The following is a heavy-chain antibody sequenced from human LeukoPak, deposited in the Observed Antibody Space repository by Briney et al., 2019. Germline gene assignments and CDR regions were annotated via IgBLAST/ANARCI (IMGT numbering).Heavy chain of an antibody. CDR1: GYIFTGYY. V-gene: IGHV1-2*02. CDR2: INPNSGGT. J-gene: IGHJ5*02. D-gene: IGHD3-10*01. CDR3: ARDGSSNGLGENWFDP. Sequence: GASVKVSCKASGYIFTGYYMHWVRQAPGQGLEWMGWINPNSGGTNYAQKFQGRVTMTRDTSISTAYMELSRLRSDDTAVYYCARDGSSNGLGENWFDPWGQGTLVTVSS.